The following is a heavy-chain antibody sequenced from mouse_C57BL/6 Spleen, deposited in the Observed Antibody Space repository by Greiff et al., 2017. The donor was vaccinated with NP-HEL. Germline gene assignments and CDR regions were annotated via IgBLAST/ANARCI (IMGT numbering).Heavy chain of an antibody. CDR1: GFTFTDYY. CDR3: ARFITTAGYYFDY. Sequence: EVKLVESGGGLVQPGGSLSLSCAASGFTFTDYYMSWVRQPPGKALEWLGFIRNKANGYTTEYSASVKGRFTISRDNSQSILYLQMNALRAEDSATYYCARFITTAGYYFDYWGQGTTLTVSS. J-gene: IGHJ2*01. CDR2: IRNKANGYTT. V-gene: IGHV7-3*01. D-gene: IGHD1-2*01.